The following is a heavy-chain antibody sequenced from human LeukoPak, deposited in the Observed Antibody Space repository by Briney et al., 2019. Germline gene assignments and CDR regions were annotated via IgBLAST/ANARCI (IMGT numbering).Heavy chain of an antibody. CDR2: IRYDGSNK. J-gene: IGHJ4*02. CDR3: AKLGSRSGGYAYYFDY. Sequence: PGGSLRLSCAASGFTFSSYGMHWVRQAPGKGLEWVAFIRYDGSNKYYADSVKGRFTISRDNSKNTLYLQMNSLRAEDTAVYYCAKLGSRSGGYAYYFDYWGQGTLVTVSS. V-gene: IGHV3-30*02. CDR1: GFTFSSYG. D-gene: IGHD1-26*01.